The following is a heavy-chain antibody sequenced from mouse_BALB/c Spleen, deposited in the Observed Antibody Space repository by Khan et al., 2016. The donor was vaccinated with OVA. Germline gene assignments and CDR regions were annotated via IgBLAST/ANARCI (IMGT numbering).Heavy chain of an antibody. D-gene: IGHD4-1*01. V-gene: IGHV5-6*01. Sequence: EVELVESGGDLVKPGGSLRLSCAASGFTFSTYGISWVRQPPDKRLEWVATINSDGDYTYYPDTVKGRFTISRNNAENTLYLQMSSLQSEDTAIYYCASHLTGSFAYWGQGTLVTVSA. CDR1: GFTFSTYG. CDR3: ASHLTGSFAY. CDR2: INSDGDYT. J-gene: IGHJ3*01.